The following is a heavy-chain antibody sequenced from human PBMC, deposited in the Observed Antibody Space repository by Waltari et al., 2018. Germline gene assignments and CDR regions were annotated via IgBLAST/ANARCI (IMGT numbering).Heavy chain of an antibody. Sequence: QVQLQESGPGLVKPSQTLSLTCTVSGGSISSGSYYWRWIRQPAGKGLEWIGRIYTSGSTNYNPSLKSRVTISVDTSKNQFSLKLSSVTAADTAVYYCARSGYSYALLFDYWGQGTLVTVSS. CDR3: ARSGYSYALLFDY. CDR2: IYTSGST. J-gene: IGHJ4*02. CDR1: GGSISSGSYY. D-gene: IGHD5-18*01. V-gene: IGHV4-61*02.